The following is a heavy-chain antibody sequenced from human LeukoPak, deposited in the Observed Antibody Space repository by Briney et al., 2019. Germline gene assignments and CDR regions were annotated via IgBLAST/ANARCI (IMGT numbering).Heavy chain of an antibody. D-gene: IGHD2-2*01. CDR1: GFTFSRYS. CDR3: ARDPPLGSCSTISCPHLDY. CDR2: ISSSSSFI. V-gene: IGHV3-21*01. J-gene: IGHJ4*02. Sequence: NSGGSLRLSCAASGFTFSRYSMNWVRQAPGKGLEWVSSISSSSSFIYYADSVKGRFTISGDNAKNSLYLQMNSLRAEDTAVYYCARDPPLGSCSTISCPHLDYWGQGTLVTVSS.